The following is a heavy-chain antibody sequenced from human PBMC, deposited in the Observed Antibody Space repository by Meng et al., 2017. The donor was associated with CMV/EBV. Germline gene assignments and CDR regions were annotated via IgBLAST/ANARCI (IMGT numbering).Heavy chain of an antibody. V-gene: IGHV3-21*01. CDR2: ISSSSSYI. J-gene: IGHJ6*02. Sequence: GGSLRLSCAASGFTFSSYSMNWVRQAPGKGLEWVSSISSSSSYIYYADSVKGRFTISRDNSKNTLYLQMNNLRAEDTAVYYCARDISSSYYYYGMDVWGQGTTVTVSS. CDR1: GFTFSSYS. CDR3: ARDISSSYYYYGMDV.